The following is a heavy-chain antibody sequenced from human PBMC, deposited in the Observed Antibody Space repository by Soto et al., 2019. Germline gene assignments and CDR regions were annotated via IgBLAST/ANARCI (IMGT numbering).Heavy chain of an antibody. V-gene: IGHV4-59*01. Sequence: ASETLSLTCRVSTGSINGYYWKWIRQSPGKGLEWIAFIYSSGSTNYNPSLKSRATISVDRSKNQVSLKLTSVTAADTAVYYCARGKRDSTSCLDVWGQGTTVTVSS. D-gene: IGHD2-2*01. CDR3: ARGKRDSTSCLDV. J-gene: IGHJ6*02. CDR2: IYSSGST. CDR1: TGSINGYY.